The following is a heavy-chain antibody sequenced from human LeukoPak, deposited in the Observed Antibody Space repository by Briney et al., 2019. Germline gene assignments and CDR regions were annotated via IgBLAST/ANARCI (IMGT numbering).Heavy chain of an antibody. J-gene: IGHJ4*02. Sequence: GRSLRLSCEASGFNFSSYGMHWVRQAPGKGLEWVAVLSADGSHKQFADSVKDRFAISRDNSKKTLYLQMNGLRAEDTAVYYCAKGGVSDRGSWCGDYFDYWGQGTLVTVSS. D-gene: IGHD6-13*01. CDR1: GFNFSSYG. CDR2: LSADGSHK. V-gene: IGHV3-30*18. CDR3: AKGGVSDRGSWCGDYFDY.